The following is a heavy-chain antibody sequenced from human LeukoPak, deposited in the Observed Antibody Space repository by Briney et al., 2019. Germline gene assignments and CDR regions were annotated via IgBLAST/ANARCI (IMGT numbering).Heavy chain of an antibody. Sequence: ASVKVSCKASGYTFTGYYMHWVRQAPGQGLEWMGWINPNSGGTNYAQKFQGWVTMTRDTSTSTAYMELSRLRSDDTAVYYCARDLSGYYDSSGYYYDYWGQGTLVTVSS. J-gene: IGHJ4*02. CDR1: GYTFTGYY. D-gene: IGHD3-22*01. CDR2: INPNSGGT. CDR3: ARDLSGYYDSSGYYYDY. V-gene: IGHV1-2*04.